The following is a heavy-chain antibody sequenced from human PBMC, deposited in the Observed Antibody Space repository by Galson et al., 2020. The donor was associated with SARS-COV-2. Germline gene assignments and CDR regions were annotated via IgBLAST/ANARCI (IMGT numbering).Heavy chain of an antibody. D-gene: IGHD5-12*01. Sequence: GGSLRPSCAASGFTFTNYAMSWVRQAPGKGLEWVSGISDRGRGTHYADSGKGRFTISRDNPKNTMYLQMNRLRAEDTAVYFCSKDICRYDFGYYFVYWGPGSLVTVSS. CDR3: SKDICRYDFGYYFVY. CDR1: GFTFTNYA. CDR2: ISDRGRGT. J-gene: IGHJ4*02. V-gene: IGHV3-23*01.